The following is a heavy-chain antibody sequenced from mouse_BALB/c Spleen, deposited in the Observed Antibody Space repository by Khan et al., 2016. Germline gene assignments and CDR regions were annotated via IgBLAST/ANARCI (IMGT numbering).Heavy chain of an antibody. Sequence: QVQLQQSGAELMKPGASVNISCKATGYTFSSYWIEWVKERPGHGLEWIGEILPGSGTTNYNGKFKGKAPFTAETSSSPAYMQLSSLTSEDSAVYYCARCPYWGQGTLVTVSA. CDR1: GYTFSSYW. CDR3: ARCPY. J-gene: IGHJ3*01. V-gene: IGHV1-9*01. CDR2: ILPGSGTT.